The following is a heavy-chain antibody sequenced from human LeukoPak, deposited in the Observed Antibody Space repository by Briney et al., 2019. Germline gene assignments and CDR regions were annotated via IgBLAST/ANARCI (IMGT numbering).Heavy chain of an antibody. J-gene: IGHJ3*02. CDR2: VKQDGSEK. V-gene: IGHV3-7*03. CDR3: ASASLVAATDAFDI. Sequence: GGSLRLSCAASGFTFSSYWMSWVRQAPGKGLEWVANVKQDGSEKYYVDSVKGRFTISRDNAKNSLYLQMSSLRAEDTAVYYCASASLVAATDAFDIWGQGTMVTVSS. D-gene: IGHD2-15*01. CDR1: GFTFSSYW.